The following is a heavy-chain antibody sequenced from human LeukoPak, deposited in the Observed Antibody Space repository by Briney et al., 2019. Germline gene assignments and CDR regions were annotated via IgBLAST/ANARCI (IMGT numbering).Heavy chain of an antibody. Sequence: SETLSLTCTVSGGSISSYYWSWIRQPPGKGLEWIGYIYYSGSTNYNPSLKSRVTIPVDTSKNQFSLKLSCVTAADTAVYYCARHVSLDAFDIWGQGTMVTVSS. CDR1: GGSISSYY. V-gene: IGHV4-59*08. CDR3: ARHVSLDAFDI. CDR2: IYYSGST. J-gene: IGHJ3*02.